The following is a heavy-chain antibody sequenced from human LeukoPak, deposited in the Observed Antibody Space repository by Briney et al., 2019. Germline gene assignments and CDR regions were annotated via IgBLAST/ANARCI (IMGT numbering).Heavy chain of an antibody. V-gene: IGHV1-2*02. CDR2: INPNSGGT. CDR1: GYTFTAYF. Sequence: GASVKVSCKASGYTFTAYFMHWVRQAPGQGLEWMGWINPNSGGTNYAQKFQGRVTMTRDTSISTAYMELSSLRSDDTAVYYCARVWDSGWTGLDYWGQGTLATVSS. J-gene: IGHJ4*02. D-gene: IGHD6-19*01. CDR3: ARVWDSGWTGLDY.